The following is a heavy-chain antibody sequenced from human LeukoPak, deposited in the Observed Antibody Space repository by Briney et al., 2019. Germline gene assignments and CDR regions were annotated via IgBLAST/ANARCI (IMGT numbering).Heavy chain of an antibody. D-gene: IGHD5-24*01. CDR2: IYYSGST. V-gene: IGHV4-31*03. Sequence: PSQTLSLTCTVSGGSISSGGYYWSWIRQHPGKGLEWIGYIYYSGSTYYNPSLKSRVTISVDTSKNQFSLKLSSVTAADTAVYYRARGPRRERYLDYWGQGTLVTVSS. CDR3: ARGPRRERYLDY. CDR1: GGSISSGGYY. J-gene: IGHJ4*02.